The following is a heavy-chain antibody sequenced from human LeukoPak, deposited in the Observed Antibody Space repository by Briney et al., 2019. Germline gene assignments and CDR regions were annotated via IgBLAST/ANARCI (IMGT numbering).Heavy chain of an antibody. D-gene: IGHD3-22*01. J-gene: IGHJ4*02. Sequence: ASVKVSCKASGGTFSSYAISWVRQAPGQGLEWMGRIIPIFGTANYAQKFQGRVTITTDESTSAAYMELSSLRSEDTAMYYCARTYYYDSSGYYYWGQGTLVTVSS. CDR3: ARTYYYDSSGYYY. CDR2: IIPIFGTA. CDR1: GGTFSSYA. V-gene: IGHV1-69*05.